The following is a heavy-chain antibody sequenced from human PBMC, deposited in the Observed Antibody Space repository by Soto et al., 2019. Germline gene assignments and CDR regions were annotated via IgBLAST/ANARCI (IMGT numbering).Heavy chain of an antibody. J-gene: IGHJ4*02. V-gene: IGHV3-15*01. CDR2: IKSKTDGGTT. CDR1: GFTFSNAW. CDR3: TTDPFGAVPTVY. Sequence: EVQLVESGGGLVKPGGSLRLSCAASGFTFSNAWMSWVRQAPGKGLEWVGRIKSKTDGGTTDYAAPVKGRFTISRDDSKNTLDLQMDSMKTEDTAVYYCTTDPFGAVPTVYWGQGTLVTVSS. D-gene: IGHD3-3*01.